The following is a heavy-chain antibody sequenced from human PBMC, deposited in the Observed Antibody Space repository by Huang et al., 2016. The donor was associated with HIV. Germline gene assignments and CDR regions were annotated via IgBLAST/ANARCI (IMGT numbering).Heavy chain of an antibody. Sequence: QVQLQQWGAALLKPSETLSLTCAASGGSFSGHYWTWIRPPPGRGLEWIGEISDRGSTTYNPALKSRDTISGDTSQSQFSRKFNSVTAADTAIYYCARMFKYDSGGYWGNDAFDIWGQGTMGTVS. V-gene: IGHV4-34*02. CDR2: ISDRGST. D-gene: IGHD3-22*01. J-gene: IGHJ3*02. CDR3: ARMFKYDSGGYWGNDAFDI. CDR1: GGSFSGHY.